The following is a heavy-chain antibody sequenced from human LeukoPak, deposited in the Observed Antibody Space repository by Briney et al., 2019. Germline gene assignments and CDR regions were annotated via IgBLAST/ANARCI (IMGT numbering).Heavy chain of an antibody. CDR1: GFTFSSYA. V-gene: IGHV3-23*01. CDR3: ATPSGPTKGPYYFDY. Sequence: GGSLRLSCAASGFTFSSYAMSWVRQAPGKGLEWVSAVSGSGGSTYYADSVKGRFTISRDNSKNTLYLQMNSLRAEDTAVYYCATPSGPTKGPYYFDYWGQGTLVTVSS. CDR2: VSGSGGST. J-gene: IGHJ4*02.